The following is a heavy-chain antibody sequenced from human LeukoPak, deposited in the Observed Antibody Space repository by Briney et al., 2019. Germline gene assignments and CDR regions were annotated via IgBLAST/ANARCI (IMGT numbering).Heavy chain of an antibody. CDR2: MNPNSGNT. D-gene: IGHD5-24*01. J-gene: IGHJ4*02. Sequence: EASVKVSCKASGYTFTSYDINWVRQATGQGLEWMGWMNPNSGNTGYAQKFQGRVTMTRNTSISTAYMELSSLRSEDTAAYYCARGFKDKLMATIGSDFDYWGQGTLVTVSS. CDR3: ARGFKDKLMATIGSDFDY. V-gene: IGHV1-8*01. CDR1: GYTFTSYD.